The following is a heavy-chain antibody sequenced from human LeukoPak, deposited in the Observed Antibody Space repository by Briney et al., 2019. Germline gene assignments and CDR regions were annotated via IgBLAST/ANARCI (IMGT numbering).Heavy chain of an antibody. V-gene: IGHV4-61*01. J-gene: IGHJ4*02. CDR1: GFSVTTDSYC. Sequence: SETLSLTCTVSGFSVTTDSYCWGWIRRPPGKGLEWIGYDYCGGNTNYDPSLKRRVTISVDTSKNQFSLTLTSVTAADTAVYFCARDHFGSLDSWGQGILVTVSS. CDR2: DYCGGNT. D-gene: IGHD3-10*01. CDR3: ARDHFGSLDS.